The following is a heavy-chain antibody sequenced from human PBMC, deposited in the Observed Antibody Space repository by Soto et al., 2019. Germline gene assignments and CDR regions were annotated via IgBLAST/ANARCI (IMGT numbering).Heavy chain of an antibody. CDR3: AKGGAGAREVRLRGRFYDFWSGTQGGMDV. J-gene: IGHJ6*02. V-gene: IGHV3-43*01. CDR2: ISWDGGST. D-gene: IGHD3-3*01. CDR1: GFTFDDYT. Sequence: EVQLVESGGVVVQPGGSLRLSCAASGFTFDDYTMHWVRQAPGKGLEWVSLISWDGGSTYCADSVKGRFTISRDNSKNSLYLQMNSLRTEDTALYYCAKGGAGAREVRLRGRFYDFWSGTQGGMDVWGQGTTVTVSS.